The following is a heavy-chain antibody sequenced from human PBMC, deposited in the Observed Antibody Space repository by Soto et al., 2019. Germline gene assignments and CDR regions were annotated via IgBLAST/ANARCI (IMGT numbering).Heavy chain of an antibody. Sequence: SETLSLTCAVSGGSISSGGYSWSWIRQPPGKGLEWIGYIYHSGSTYYNPSLKSRVTISVDRSKNQFSLKLSSVTAADTAVYYCARVTYDEDSSGYLLYYFYEWGKGTLVTV. CDR2: IYHSGST. CDR1: GGSISSGGYS. V-gene: IGHV4-30-2*01. D-gene: IGHD3-22*01. J-gene: IGHJ4*02. CDR3: ARVTYDEDSSGYLLYYFYE.